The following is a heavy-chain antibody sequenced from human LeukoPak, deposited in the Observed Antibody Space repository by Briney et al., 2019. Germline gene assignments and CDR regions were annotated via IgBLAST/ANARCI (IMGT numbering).Heavy chain of an antibody. V-gene: IGHV3-53*01. CDR1: GFTFGDYA. Sequence: AGGSLRLSCTASGFTFGDYAMTWVRQAPGKGLEWVSFIYSGTIHYSDSVKGRFTISRDNSKNTLYLQMNSLRAEDTAVYYCARRAGAYSHPYDYWGQGTLVTVSS. CDR3: ARRAGAYSHPYDY. CDR2: IYSGTI. D-gene: IGHD4/OR15-4a*01. J-gene: IGHJ4*02.